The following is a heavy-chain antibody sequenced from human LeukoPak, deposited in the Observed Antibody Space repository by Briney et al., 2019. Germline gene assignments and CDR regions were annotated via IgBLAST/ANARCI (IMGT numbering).Heavy chain of an antibody. Sequence: TGESLRLSCAPSGFTFSSFDMHWVRQRPDKGLEWVAFIKFDGSQKYYADSVRGRFTVSRYNSRNMLYLQLDSLRDDDTAVYFCARRLHDSGSYSADYWGQGTLVTVSS. CDR1: GFTFSSFD. J-gene: IGHJ4*02. V-gene: IGHV3-30*02. CDR3: ARRLHDSGSYSADY. D-gene: IGHD3-10*01. CDR2: IKFDGSQK.